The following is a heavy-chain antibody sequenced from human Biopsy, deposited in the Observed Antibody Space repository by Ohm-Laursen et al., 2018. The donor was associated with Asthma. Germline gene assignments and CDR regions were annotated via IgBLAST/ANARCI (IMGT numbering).Heavy chain of an antibody. Sequence: SLRLSCAAFGFTFSSYWMSWVRQAPGKGLEWVANIKKDGSEKYYVDSVKGRFTISRDNAKNSLYLHMNSLRAEDTAVYYCARGDSSNWSHYYFDYWGQGTLVTVSS. D-gene: IGHD3-22*01. J-gene: IGHJ4*02. CDR2: IKKDGSEK. CDR1: GFTFSSYW. CDR3: ARGDSSNWSHYYFDY. V-gene: IGHV3-7*03.